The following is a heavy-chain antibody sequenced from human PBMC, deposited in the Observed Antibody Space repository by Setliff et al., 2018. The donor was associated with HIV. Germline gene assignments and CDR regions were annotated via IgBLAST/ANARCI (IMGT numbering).Heavy chain of an antibody. CDR1: GFTVSTYY. J-gene: IGHJ4*02. CDR3: ARVLPYNSALDN. D-gene: IGHD6-25*01. V-gene: IGHV3-66*02. Sequence: GGSLRLSCAASGFTVSTYYMSWVRQAPGKGLEWVSTIYSDGSTYHADSVKGRFTLSRDTSKNTMYLQMNSLRHEDTALYYCARVLPYNSALDNWGQGTLVTVSS. CDR2: IYSDGST.